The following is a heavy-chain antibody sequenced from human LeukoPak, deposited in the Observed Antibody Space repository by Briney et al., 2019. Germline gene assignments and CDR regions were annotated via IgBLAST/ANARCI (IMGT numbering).Heavy chain of an antibody. CDR3: AKVGNRDYSYYFDY. D-gene: IGHD3-10*01. V-gene: IGHV3-33*06. Sequence: QSGGSLRLSCAASGFTFSSYGMHWVRQAPGKGLEWVAVIWYDGSNKYYADSVKGRFTISRDNSKNTLYLQMNSLRAEDTAVYYCAKVGNRDYSYYFDYWGQGTLVTVSS. J-gene: IGHJ4*02. CDR2: IWYDGSNK. CDR1: GFTFSSYG.